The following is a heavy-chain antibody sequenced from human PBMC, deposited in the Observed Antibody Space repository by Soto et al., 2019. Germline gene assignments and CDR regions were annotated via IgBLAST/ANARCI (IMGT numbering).Heavy chain of an antibody. CDR3: GRGPPRFSRFWVPRPEY. Sequence: PGGSLRLCCAASGFIFSDYYMIWIRQVPGKGLEWVSYISRSSSYTNYADAVKGRFTLSRDNAKNSLYLQMNSLTGDDTAVYYWGRGPPRFSRFWVPRPEYWGQGTLVTVSS. V-gene: IGHV3-11*06. D-gene: IGHD3-16*01. J-gene: IGHJ4*02. CDR2: ISRSSSYT. CDR1: GFIFSDYY.